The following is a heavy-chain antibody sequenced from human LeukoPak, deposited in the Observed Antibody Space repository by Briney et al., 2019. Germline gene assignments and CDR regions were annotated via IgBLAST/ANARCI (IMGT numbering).Heavy chain of an antibody. CDR2: IKQDGSEK. J-gene: IGHJ6*02. D-gene: IGHD2-8*01. CDR1: GFTFSSYW. Sequence: GGSLRLSCAASGFTFSSYWMSWARQAPGKGLEWVANIKQDGSEKYYVDSVKGRFTISRDNAKNSLYLQMNSLRAEDTAVYYCARANPRYYYYGMDVWGQGTTVTVSS. CDR3: ARANPRYYYYGMDV. V-gene: IGHV3-7*01.